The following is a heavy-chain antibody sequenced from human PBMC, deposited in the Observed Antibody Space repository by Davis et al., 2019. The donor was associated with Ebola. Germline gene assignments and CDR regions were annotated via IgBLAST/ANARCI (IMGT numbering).Heavy chain of an antibody. Sequence: ASVKVSCKASVYTFPSYDINWVRQATGQGLEWMGWMNPNSGNTGYAQKFQGRVTMTRNTSISTAYMELSSLRSEDTAVYYCARRRYCSGGSCPTAGNWFDPWGQGTLVTVSS. D-gene: IGHD2-15*01. V-gene: IGHV1-8*01. J-gene: IGHJ5*02. CDR1: VYTFPSYD. CDR3: ARRRYCSGGSCPTAGNWFDP. CDR2: MNPNSGNT.